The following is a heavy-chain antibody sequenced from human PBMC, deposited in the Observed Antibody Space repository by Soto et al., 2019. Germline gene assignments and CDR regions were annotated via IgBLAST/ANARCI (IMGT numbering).Heavy chain of an antibody. D-gene: IGHD1-20*01. V-gene: IGHV3-11*01. CDR3: ASQFPRGRITGTPVHY. Sequence: QVQVVESGGGLVKPGGSLRLSCAASGFNFSDYYMSWIRQAPGKGLEWVSYISSSGSTIYYADSVKGRFTISRDNAKNSLYRQMNSLRAEDTAVYYCASQFPRGRITGTPVHYWGQGTLVTASS. CDR2: ISSSGSTI. J-gene: IGHJ4*02. CDR1: GFNFSDYY.